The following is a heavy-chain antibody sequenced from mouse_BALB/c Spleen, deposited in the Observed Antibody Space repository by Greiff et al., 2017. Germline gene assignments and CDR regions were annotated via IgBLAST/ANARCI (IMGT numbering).Heavy chain of an antibody. J-gene: IGHJ4*01. CDR2: INPNNGGT. CDR3: ARSDYYGSSSLYAMDY. D-gene: IGHD1-1*01. CDR1: GYTFTDYN. Sequence: VQLQQSGPELVKPGASVKIPCKASGYTFTDYNMDWVKQSHGKSLEWIGDINPNNGGTIYNQKFKGKATLTVDKSSSTAYMELRSLTSEDTAVYYGARSDYYGSSSLYAMDYWGQGTSVTVSS. V-gene: IGHV1-18*01.